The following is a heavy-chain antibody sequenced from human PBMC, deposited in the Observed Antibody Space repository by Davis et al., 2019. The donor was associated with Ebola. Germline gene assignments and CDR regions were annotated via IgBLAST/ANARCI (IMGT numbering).Heavy chain of an antibody. Sequence: GESLKISCKGSGYSFTSYWIGWVRQMPGKGLEWMGRIDPSDSYTNYSPSFQGQVTISADKSISTAYLQWGSLKASDTAMYYCARHLMERQQLVGTDYWGQGTLVTVSS. J-gene: IGHJ4*02. D-gene: IGHD6-13*01. CDR2: IDPSDSYT. CDR1: GYSFTSYW. V-gene: IGHV5-10-1*04. CDR3: ARHLMERQQLVGTDY.